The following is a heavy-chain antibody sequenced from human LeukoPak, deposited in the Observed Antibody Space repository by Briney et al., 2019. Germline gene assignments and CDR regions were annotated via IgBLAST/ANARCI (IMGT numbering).Heavy chain of an antibody. CDR1: GLTFSNYA. Sequence: GGSLRLSCAASGLTFSNYAMSWVRQAPGKGLEWVPAIRGRGTSAYYADSVKGRFTISRDNAKNSLYLQMNSLRAEDTAVYYCAAYYYDSSVSRAFDIWGQGTMVTVSS. V-gene: IGHV3-23*01. D-gene: IGHD3-22*01. CDR3: AAYYYDSSVSRAFDI. CDR2: IRGRGTSA. J-gene: IGHJ3*02.